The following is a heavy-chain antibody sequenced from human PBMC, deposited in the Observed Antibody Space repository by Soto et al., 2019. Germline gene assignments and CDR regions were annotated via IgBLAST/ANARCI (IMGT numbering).Heavy chain of an antibody. CDR1: GGSIGSSSYY. V-gene: IGHV4-39*01. CDR2: IYYSGNT. J-gene: IGHJ4*02. CDR3: ASIAAPGTTHFDF. D-gene: IGHD6-13*01. Sequence: PSETLSLTCTVSGGSIGSSSYYWVWIRHSPGKGLEWIGNIYYSGNTFYNPSLQSRVAISVDTSKNQFYLHLSSVTAADTAIFYCASIAAPGTTHFDFWGQGTLVTVSS.